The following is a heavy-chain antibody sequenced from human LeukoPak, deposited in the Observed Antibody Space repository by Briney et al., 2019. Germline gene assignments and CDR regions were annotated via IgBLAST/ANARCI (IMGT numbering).Heavy chain of an antibody. CDR1: GFGISNNG. CDR2: IRSDSRTK. D-gene: IGHD5-18*01. J-gene: IGHJ4*02. V-gene: IGHV3-48*01. CDR3: VVRIVDTVKVDY. Sequence: AGSPRLSCAGSGFGISNNGMNWVRQAPGKGLEWLSYIRSDSRTKYYADSVEGRFTISRDNTQNSLYLQMNSLRTEDTAVYYCVVRIVDTVKVDYWGQGTLVTVSS.